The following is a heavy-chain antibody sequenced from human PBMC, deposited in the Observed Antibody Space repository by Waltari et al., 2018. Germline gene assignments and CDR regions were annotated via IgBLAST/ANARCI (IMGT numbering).Heavy chain of an antibody. CDR3: AKDSGGYCVGGSCYSWFDP. Sequence: EVQLLESGGGLVQPGGSLRLSCAASGFPFSNYAMSWVRQAPGKGLEWVSAISGSGGRTYYADSVKGRFTISRDSSRNTLYLQMNSLRAEDTAVYYCAKDSGGYCVGGSCYSWFDPWGQGTLVTVSS. J-gene: IGHJ5*02. D-gene: IGHD2-15*01. CDR1: GFPFSNYA. CDR2: ISGSGGRT. V-gene: IGHV3-23*01.